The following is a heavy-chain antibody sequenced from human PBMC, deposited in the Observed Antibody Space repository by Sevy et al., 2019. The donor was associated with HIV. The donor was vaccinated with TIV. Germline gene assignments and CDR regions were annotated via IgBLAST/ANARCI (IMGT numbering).Heavy chain of an antibody. J-gene: IGHJ4*02. D-gene: IGHD4-17*01. CDR2: ISYDGSNK. CDR3: ARDFYEFGDPRGFDY. CDR1: GFTFSYYA. V-gene: IGHV3-30-3*01. Sequence: GGPLRLSCAASGFTFSYYAMHWVRQAPGKRLEWVALISYDGSNKYYADYVRGRFTISRDNSKNTLYLQMDSLRPEDTAVYYCARDFYEFGDPRGFDYWGQGTLVTVSS.